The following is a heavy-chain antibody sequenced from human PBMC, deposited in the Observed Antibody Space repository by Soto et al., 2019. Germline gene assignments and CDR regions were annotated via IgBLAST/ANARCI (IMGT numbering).Heavy chain of an antibody. CDR1: GFTFSSYG. J-gene: IGHJ4*02. Sequence: QVQLVESGGGVVQPGRSLRLSCAASGFTFSSYGMHWVRQAPGKALEWVALIWYDGSSKYYADSVKGRFTISRDNSKNTLYLQMNSLRAEDTAVYYCARDSGGGYYSYFDYWGQGTLVTVSS. D-gene: IGHD3-22*01. V-gene: IGHV3-33*01. CDR2: IWYDGSSK. CDR3: ARDSGGGYYSYFDY.